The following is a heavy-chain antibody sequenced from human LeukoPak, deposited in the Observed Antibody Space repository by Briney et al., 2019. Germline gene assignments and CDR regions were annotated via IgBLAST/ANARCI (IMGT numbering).Heavy chain of an antibody. J-gene: IGHJ3*02. CDR2: IYYSGST. CDR3: ARAGLGSSSGVDAFDI. CDR1: GGSISSYY. V-gene: IGHV4-59*12. D-gene: IGHD6-6*01. Sequence: SETLSLTCTVSGGSISSYYWSWIRQPPGKGLEWIGYIYYSGSTNYNPSLKSRVTMSVDTSKNQFSLKLSSVTAADTAVYYCARAGLGSSSGVDAFDIWGQGTMVTVSS.